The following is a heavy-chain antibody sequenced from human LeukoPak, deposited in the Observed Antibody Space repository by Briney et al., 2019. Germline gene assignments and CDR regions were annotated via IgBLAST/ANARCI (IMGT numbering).Heavy chain of an antibody. V-gene: IGHV3-23*01. D-gene: IGHD4-17*01. CDR1: GFTFSSYA. Sequence: GGSLRLSCAASGFTFSSYAMSWVRQAPGKGLEWVSGISVSGVSTYYADSVKGRFTISRDNSKNTLYLQMNGLRAEDTALYYCARDPYGDYVFDYWGQGTLVTVSS. CDR3: ARDPYGDYVFDY. J-gene: IGHJ4*02. CDR2: ISVSGVST.